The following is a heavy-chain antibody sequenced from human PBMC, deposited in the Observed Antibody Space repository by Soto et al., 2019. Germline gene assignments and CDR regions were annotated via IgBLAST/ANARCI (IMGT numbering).Heavy chain of an antibody. Sequence: SETLSLTCTVSGGSISSYYWIWIRQPPGKGLEWIGYISYSGSTNYNPSLKSRVSISVDTSKNQFSLKLSSVTAADTAVYYCAREGLIPGTTYYYYGMDVWGQGTTVTVSS. CDR1: GGSISSYY. V-gene: IGHV4-59*01. D-gene: IGHD1-7*01. CDR3: AREGLIPGTTYYYYGMDV. J-gene: IGHJ6*02. CDR2: ISYSGST.